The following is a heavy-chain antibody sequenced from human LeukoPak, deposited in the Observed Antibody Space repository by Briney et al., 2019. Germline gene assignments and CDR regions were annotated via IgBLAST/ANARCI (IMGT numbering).Heavy chain of an antibody. D-gene: IGHD6-13*01. J-gene: IGHJ4*02. CDR1: GGSISSYY. Sequence: SETLSLTCTVSGGSISSYYWSWIREPPGKGLEWIGYIYYSGSTNYNPSLKSRVTISVDTSKNQFSLKLSSVTAADTAVYYCARGVVAAAGRTFDFWGQGTLVTVSS. CDR2: IYYSGST. V-gene: IGHV4-59*01. CDR3: ARGVVAAAGRTFDF.